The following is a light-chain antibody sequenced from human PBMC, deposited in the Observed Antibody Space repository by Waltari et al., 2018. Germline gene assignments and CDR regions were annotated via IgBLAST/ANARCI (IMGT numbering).Light chain of an antibody. CDR2: DVT. J-gene: IGLJ3*02. CDR1: SSDVGDYNY. V-gene: IGLV2-11*01. Sequence: QSALTQPRSVSGSPGKSVTISCPGTSSDVGDYNYVSWYQHHPGKAPQLMIYDVTKRPSGVPDRFSGSKSGNTASLTISGLQAEDEADYYCCSYAGSHTWVFGGGTKLTVL. CDR3: CSYAGSHTWV.